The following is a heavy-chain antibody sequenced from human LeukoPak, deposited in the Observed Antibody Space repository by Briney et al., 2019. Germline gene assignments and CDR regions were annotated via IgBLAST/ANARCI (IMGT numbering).Heavy chain of an antibody. D-gene: IGHD3-3*01. Sequence: GGSLRLSCAASGFSFSSYAMNWVRQAPGKGLEWVSLISGTGGSTYYADSVRGRFTISRDNSKNTLYLQMNSLRAEDTAVYYCARAPTYDFWSGSVYYFDYWGQGTLVTVSS. CDR1: GFSFSSYA. CDR3: ARAPTYDFWSGSVYYFDY. V-gene: IGHV3-23*01. J-gene: IGHJ4*02. CDR2: ISGTGGST.